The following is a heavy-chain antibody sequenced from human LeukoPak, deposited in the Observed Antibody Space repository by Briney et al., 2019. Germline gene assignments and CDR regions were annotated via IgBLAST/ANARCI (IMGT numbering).Heavy chain of an antibody. CDR3: ARDYSHGGAFDI. D-gene: IGHD4-11*01. CDR1: GGSFSGYY. J-gene: IGHJ3*02. Sequence: SETLSLTCAVYGGSFSGYYWSWIRQPPGKGLEWIGEINHSGSTNYNPSLKSRVIISVDTSKNHFSLKLRSMTAADTAVYYCARDYSHGGAFDIWGQGTMVTVSS. V-gene: IGHV4-34*01. CDR2: INHSGST.